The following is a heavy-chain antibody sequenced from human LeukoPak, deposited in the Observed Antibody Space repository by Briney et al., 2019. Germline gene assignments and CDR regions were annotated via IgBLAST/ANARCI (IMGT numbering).Heavy chain of an antibody. J-gene: IGHJ4*02. V-gene: IGHV4-59*12. CDR2: IYYSGST. CDR3: ARDVGMRLPTDY. Sequence: PSETLSLTCTVSGGSISSYYWSWIRQPPGKGLEWIGYIYYSGSTNYNPSLKSRVTISVDTSKNQFSLKLSSVTAADTAVYYCARDVGMRLPTDYWGQGTLVTVSS. CDR1: GGSISSYY. D-gene: IGHD4-11*01.